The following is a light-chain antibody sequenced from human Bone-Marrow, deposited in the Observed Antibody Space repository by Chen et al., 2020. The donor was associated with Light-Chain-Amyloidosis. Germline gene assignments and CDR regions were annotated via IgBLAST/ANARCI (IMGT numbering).Light chain of an antibody. CDR3: QQYGTSPLT. CDR2: GSS. V-gene: IGKV3-20*01. CDR1: QTISSNY. J-gene: IGKJ4*01. Sequence: EIVLSQSPGTLSLSPGEGSNPSCRASQTISSNYLTWYQQKFGQAHRLLIYGSSSRATGIPDRFTGSGSGTDFTLTINRLEPEDFAMYYCQQYGTSPLTFGGGTKVEIK.